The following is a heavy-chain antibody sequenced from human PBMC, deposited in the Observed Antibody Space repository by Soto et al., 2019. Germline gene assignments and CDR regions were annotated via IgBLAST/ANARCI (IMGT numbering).Heavy chain of an antibody. CDR3: ARGTSDSSGPFAFDI. V-gene: IGHV1-24*01. J-gene: IGHJ3*02. CDR2: FDPEDGET. D-gene: IGHD3-22*01. CDR1: GYTITELS. Sequence: ASVKVSCKVSGYTITELSMHWVRQAPGKGLEWMGGFDPEDGETIYAQKFQGRVTMTEDTSTDTAYMELSSLRSEDTAVYYCARGTSDSSGPFAFDIWGQGTMVTVSS.